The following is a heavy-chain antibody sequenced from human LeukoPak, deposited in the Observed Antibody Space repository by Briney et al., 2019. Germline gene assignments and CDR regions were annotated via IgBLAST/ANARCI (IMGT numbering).Heavy chain of an antibody. D-gene: IGHD3-3*01. J-gene: IGHJ4*02. CDR1: GFTFSSYG. CDR3: AKGKDDFWSGYYTHFDY. V-gene: IGHV3-30*12. Sequence: GGSLRLSCAASGFTFSSYGMPWVRQAPGKGLQWVPLISHDGSNKYYADSVKGRFTISRDNAKNSLYLQMNSLRAEDTAVYYCAKGKDDFWSGYYTHFDYWGQGTLVTVSS. CDR2: ISHDGSNK.